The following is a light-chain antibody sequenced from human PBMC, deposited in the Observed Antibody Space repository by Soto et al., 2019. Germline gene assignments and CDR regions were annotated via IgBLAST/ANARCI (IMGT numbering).Light chain of an antibody. CDR2: KAS. CDR3: QQYNSYSRT. CDR1: QSISIW. Sequence: DIQMTQSPSTLSASVGDRVTITCRASQSISIWLAWYQQKPGKAPKLLIYKASSLESGVPSRFSGSGSGTKFTLTISSLQPDDFATYYCQQYNSYSRTFGQGTKVDIK. V-gene: IGKV1-5*03. J-gene: IGKJ1*01.